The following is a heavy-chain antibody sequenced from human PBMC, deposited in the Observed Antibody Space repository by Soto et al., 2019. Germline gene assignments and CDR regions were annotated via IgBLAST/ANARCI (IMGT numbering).Heavy chain of an antibody. CDR1: GYSISSGYY. J-gene: IGHJ3*01. CDR2: IYHSGST. V-gene: IGHV4-38-2*02. Sequence: SETLSLTCAVSGYSISSGYYWGWIRQSPGRGLEWIGSIYHSGSTYYNPSLKSRVTISVDTSKNQFSLKLSSVTAADTAVYYCARDDIVVATDWGQGTMVTVSS. D-gene: IGHD2-21*02. CDR3: ARDDIVVATD.